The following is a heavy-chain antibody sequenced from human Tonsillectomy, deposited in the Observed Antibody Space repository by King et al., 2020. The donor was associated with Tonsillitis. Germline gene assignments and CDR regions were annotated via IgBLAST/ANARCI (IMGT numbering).Heavy chain of an antibody. CDR2: ISYDGSNK. Sequence: VQLVESGGGVVQPGRSLXLSCAASGFTFSSYAMHWVRQAPGNGLEWVAVISYDGSNKYYVDSVKGRFTISRDNSKNTLYLQMNSLRAEDTAVYYWVRXXSDIXTGGFDSWGQGTLVTVSS. CDR3: VRXXSDIXTGGFDS. V-gene: IGHV3-30-3*01. D-gene: IGHD3-9*01. J-gene: IGHJ4*02. CDR1: GFTFSSYA.